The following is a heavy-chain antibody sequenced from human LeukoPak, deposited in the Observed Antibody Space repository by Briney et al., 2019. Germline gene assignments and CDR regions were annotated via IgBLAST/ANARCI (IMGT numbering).Heavy chain of an antibody. V-gene: IGHV4-61*01. D-gene: IGHD3-9*01. Sequence: PSETLSLTCTVSGGSVTTGRYYWSWIRQSPGEGLEWIGYISYRGTTNYNPSLKSRITISVDTSKNQFSLKVISVTAADTAVYYCVREHDWGDFDYSGQGTLVTVSS. CDR1: GGSVTTGRYY. J-gene: IGHJ4*02. CDR3: VREHDWGDFDY. CDR2: ISYRGTT.